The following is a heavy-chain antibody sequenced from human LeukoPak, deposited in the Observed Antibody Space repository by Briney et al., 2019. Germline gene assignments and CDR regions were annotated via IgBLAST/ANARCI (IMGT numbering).Heavy chain of an antibody. CDR2: IYYSGNT. CDR3: ARSAGYQLLEGYYYYMDV. J-gene: IGHJ6*03. V-gene: IGHV4-59*01. D-gene: IGHD2-2*01. CDR1: GGSISSYY. Sequence: SETLSLTCSVSGGSISSYYWGWIRQPPGKGLEWIGYIYYSGNTNYNPSLKSRVTISLDTSKNHFSLKLNSVTAADTAVYYCARSAGYQLLEGYYYYMDVWGTGTTVTVSS.